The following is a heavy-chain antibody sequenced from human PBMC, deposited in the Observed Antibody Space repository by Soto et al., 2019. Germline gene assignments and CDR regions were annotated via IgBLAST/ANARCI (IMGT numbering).Heavy chain of an antibody. J-gene: IGHJ4*02. CDR2: ISAYNGNT. V-gene: IGHV1-18*01. Sequence: ASVQVSCKASCYTFTSYGIIWVRQAPGQGLEWMGWISAYNGNTNYAQKLQGRVTMTTDTSTSTAYMELRSLRSDDTAVYYCARDDSSGWHDYWGQGTLVTVSS. D-gene: IGHD6-19*01. CDR1: CYTFTSYG. CDR3: ARDDSSGWHDY.